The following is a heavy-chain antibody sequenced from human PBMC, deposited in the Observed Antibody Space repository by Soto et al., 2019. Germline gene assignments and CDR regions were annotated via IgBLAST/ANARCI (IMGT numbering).Heavy chain of an antibody. CDR1: GLTFSNYE. J-gene: IGHJ6*03. CDR2: ISNSGADT. D-gene: IGHD6-13*01. V-gene: IGHV3-64*01. CDR3: ARRVYGSRWPNVYMDV. Sequence: EAQLVESGGGLVQPGGSLRLSCAASGLTFSNYEMHWVRQAPGKGLEFVSGISNSGADTDYAKSGTGRFTISRDNSENTLYLQMGSLRAEDMALYYCARRVYGSRWPNVYMDVWGKGTTVTVSS.